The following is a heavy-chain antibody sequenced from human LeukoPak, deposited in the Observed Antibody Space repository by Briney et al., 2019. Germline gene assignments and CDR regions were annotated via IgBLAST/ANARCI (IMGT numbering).Heavy chain of an antibody. J-gene: IGHJ4*02. D-gene: IGHD4-17*01. CDR2: IYYSGST. CDR3: ARDEYGDFQGFDY. Sequence: MASETLSLTCTVSGGSISSYYWSWIRQPPGKGLEWIGYIYYSGSTNYNPSLKSRVSLSLDTSKSQFALKVTSVTAADTAVYYCARDEYGDFQGFDYWGQGARVTVSS. V-gene: IGHV4-59*01. CDR1: GGSISSYY.